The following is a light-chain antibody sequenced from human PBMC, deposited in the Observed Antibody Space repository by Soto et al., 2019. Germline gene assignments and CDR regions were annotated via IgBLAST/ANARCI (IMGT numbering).Light chain of an antibody. CDR1: SSDVGGYNY. CDR2: EVS. J-gene: IGLJ1*01. CDR3: TSYAARNNFEA. Sequence: QSVLTQPPSASGSPGQSVTISCTGTSSDVGGYNYVSWYQQHPGKAPKLMIYEVSKRPSGVPDRFSGSKSGNTASLTVSGPQAEDEPDYYSTSYAARNNFEAFGPGPKVTVL. V-gene: IGLV2-8*01.